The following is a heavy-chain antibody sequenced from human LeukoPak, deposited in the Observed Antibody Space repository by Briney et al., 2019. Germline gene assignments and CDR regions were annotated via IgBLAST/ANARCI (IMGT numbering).Heavy chain of an antibody. CDR3: AILAAVINWFDP. D-gene: IGHD3-22*01. V-gene: IGHV1-46*01. Sequence: WASVKVSCKASGYTFTSYYMHWVRQAPGQGLEWMGIINPSGGSTSYAQKFQGRVTMTRDTSTSTVYMELSRLRSDDTAVYYCAILAAVINWFDPWGQGTLVTVSS. CDR2: INPSGGST. J-gene: IGHJ5*02. CDR1: GYTFTSYY.